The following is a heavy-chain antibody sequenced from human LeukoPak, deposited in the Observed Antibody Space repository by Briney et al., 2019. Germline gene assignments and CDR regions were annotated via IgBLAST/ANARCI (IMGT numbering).Heavy chain of an antibody. J-gene: IGHJ4*02. V-gene: IGHV4-34*01. CDR1: GGSFSGYY. D-gene: IGHD1-26*01. CDR2: INHSGST. CDR3: AGESGSGSYSPPLVDY. Sequence: PSETLSLTCAVYGGSFSGYYWSWIRQPPGKGLEWIGEINHSGSTNYNPSLKSRVTISVDTSKNQFSLKLSSVTAADTAVYYCAGESGSGSYSPPLVDYWGQGTLVTVSS.